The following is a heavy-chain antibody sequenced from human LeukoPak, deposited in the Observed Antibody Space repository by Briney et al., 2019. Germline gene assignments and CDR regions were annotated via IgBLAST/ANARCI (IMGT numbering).Heavy chain of an antibody. D-gene: IGHD4-23*01. CDR3: ARGTMVVTRRAFDI. CDR1: GGSFSGYY. Sequence: SETLSLTCAVYGGSFSGYYWSWIRQPPGKGLEWIGEINHSGSTNYNPSLRSRVTISVDTSKNQFSLKLSSVTAADTAVYYCARGTMVVTRRAFDIWGQGTMVTVSS. CDR2: INHSGST. J-gene: IGHJ3*02. V-gene: IGHV4-34*01.